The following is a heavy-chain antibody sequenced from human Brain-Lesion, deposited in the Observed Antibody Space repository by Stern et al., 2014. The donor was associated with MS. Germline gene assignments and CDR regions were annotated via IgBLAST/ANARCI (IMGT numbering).Heavy chain of an antibody. V-gene: IGHV4-61*02. Sequence: DQLVESGPGLVKPSQTLSLSCTVSGGSISSGGYYWSWIRQPAGKGLGWIGRIFKSGSTSYNPSLKSRVTISIDPSKNQFSLRLNSMTAADTAVYYCARGRVVPGFQYYATDVWGQGTTVIVSS. CDR2: IFKSGST. CDR1: GGSISSGGYY. CDR3: ARGRVVPGFQYYATDV. J-gene: IGHJ6*02. D-gene: IGHD2-2*01.